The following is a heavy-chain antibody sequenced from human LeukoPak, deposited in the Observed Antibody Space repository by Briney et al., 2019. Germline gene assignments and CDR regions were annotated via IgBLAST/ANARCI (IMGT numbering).Heavy chain of an antibody. D-gene: IGHD1-26*01. CDR1: GGTFSSYA. CDR2: IIPIFGTA. J-gene: IGHJ6*02. CDR3: NVGATSPHYYYYGMDV. V-gene: IGHV1-69*13. Sequence: GASVKVSCKASGGTFSSYAISWVRQAPGQGLEWMGGIIPIFGTANYAQKFQGRVTITADESTSTAYMELSSLRSEDTAVYCCNVGATSPHYYYYGMDVWGQGTTVTVSS.